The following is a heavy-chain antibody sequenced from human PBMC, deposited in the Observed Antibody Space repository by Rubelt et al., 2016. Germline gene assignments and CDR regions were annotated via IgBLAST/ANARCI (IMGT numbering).Heavy chain of an antibody. J-gene: IGHJ5*02. D-gene: IGHD1/OR15-1a*01. CDR1: GGSINLYY. CDR3: AHEQTDGGFDP. CDR2: FSYSDGSV. Sequence: QVQLQESGPGLVKPSETLSLTCTISGGSINLYYWSWIRQPPGTGLEWIGHFSYSDGSVNYNPSLKSRVTMSVDVSKNQFSRKLRSVTAADTAVYYCAHEQTDGGFDPWGQGTLVTVSS. V-gene: IGHV4-59*12.